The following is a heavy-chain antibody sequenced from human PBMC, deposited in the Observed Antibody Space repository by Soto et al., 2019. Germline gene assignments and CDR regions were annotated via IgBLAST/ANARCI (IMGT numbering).Heavy chain of an antibody. J-gene: IGHJ4*02. D-gene: IGHD3-3*01. CDR2: INSDGSST. Sequence: EVQLVESGGGLVQPGGSLRLSCAASGFTFSSYWMHWVRQAPGKGLVWVSRINSDGSSTSYADSVKGRFTISRDNAKNTLYLQMNSLRAEDMAVYYCARAKLRFLEGMAYWGQGTLVTVSS. CDR1: GFTFSSYW. CDR3: ARAKLRFLEGMAY. V-gene: IGHV3-74*01.